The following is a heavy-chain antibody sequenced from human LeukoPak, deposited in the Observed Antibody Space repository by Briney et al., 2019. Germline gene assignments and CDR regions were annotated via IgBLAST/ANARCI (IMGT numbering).Heavy chain of an antibody. CDR1: GGSISSSIYY. Sequence: SETLSLTCIVSGGSISSSIYYWAWVRQPPGKGLEWIGTVFYNGATQYSPSLRSRVTISIDTSTNQFSLKLTSVTAADTALYYCARGRYSSGWYIPFDYWGQGTLVTVSP. CDR2: VFYNGAT. CDR3: ARGRYSSGWYIPFDY. J-gene: IGHJ4*02. D-gene: IGHD6-19*01. V-gene: IGHV4-39*07.